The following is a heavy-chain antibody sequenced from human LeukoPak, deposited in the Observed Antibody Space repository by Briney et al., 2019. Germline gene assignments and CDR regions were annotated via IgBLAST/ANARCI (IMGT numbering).Heavy chain of an antibody. D-gene: IGHD1-26*01. CDR2: IKSKTDGGTT. Sequence: GGSLRLSCAASGFTFSDYYMSWIRQAPGKGLEWVGRIKSKTDGGTTDYAAPVKGRFTISRDDSKNTLYLQMNSLKTEDTAVYYCTTHELPEPLDYWGQGTLVTVSS. CDR3: TTHELPEPLDY. CDR1: GFTFSDYY. J-gene: IGHJ4*02. V-gene: IGHV3-15*01.